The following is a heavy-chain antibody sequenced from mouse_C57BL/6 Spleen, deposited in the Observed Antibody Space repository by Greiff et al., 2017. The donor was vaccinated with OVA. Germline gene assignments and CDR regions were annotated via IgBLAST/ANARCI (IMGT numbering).Heavy chain of an antibody. V-gene: IGHV10-3*01. D-gene: IGHD1-1*01. CDR3: VREVLRSSYYFDY. Sequence: EVQLVESGGGLVQPKGSLKLSCAASGFTFNTYAMHWVRQAPGKGLEWVARIRSKRSNYATYYADSVKDRFTISRDDSQSMLYLQMNNLKTEHTAMYYCVREVLRSSYYFDYWGQGTTLTVSS. J-gene: IGHJ2*01. CDR1: GFTFNTYA. CDR2: IRSKRSNYAT.